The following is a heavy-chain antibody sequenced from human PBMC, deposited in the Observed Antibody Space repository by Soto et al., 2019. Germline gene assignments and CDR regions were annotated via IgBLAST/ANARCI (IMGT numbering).Heavy chain of an antibody. CDR2: IYHSGST. Sequence: SETLSLTCAVSGGSISSGGYSWSWIRLPPGKGLEWIGYIYHSGSTYYNPSLKSRVTISVDRSKNQFSLKLSSVTAADTAVYYCARDRARSGLDYWGQGTLVTVSS. J-gene: IGHJ4*02. D-gene: IGHD3-3*01. CDR3: ARDRARSGLDY. CDR1: GGSISSGGYS. V-gene: IGHV4-30-2*01.